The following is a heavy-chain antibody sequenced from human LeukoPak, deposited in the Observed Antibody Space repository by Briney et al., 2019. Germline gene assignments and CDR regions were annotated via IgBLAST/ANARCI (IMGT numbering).Heavy chain of an antibody. V-gene: IGHV1-69*06. J-gene: IGHJ4*02. CDR1: GGTFSSYA. D-gene: IGHD3-22*01. CDR2: IIPIFGTA. Sequence: GASVKVSCKASGGTFSSYAISWVRQAPGQGLEWMGGIIPIFGTANYAQKFQGRVTITADKSTSTAYMELSSLRSEDTAVYYCASYYYDSSGYYYVTEYYFDYWGQGTLVTVSS. CDR3: ASYYYDSSGYYYVTEYYFDY.